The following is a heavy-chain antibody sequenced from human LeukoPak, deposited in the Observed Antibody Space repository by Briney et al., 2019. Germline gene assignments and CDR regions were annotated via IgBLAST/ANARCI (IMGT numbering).Heavy chain of an antibody. D-gene: IGHD6-13*01. CDR3: ARVMAAAGQPHDY. CDR1: GYTFTGYY. J-gene: IGHJ4*02. Sequence: ASVEVSCKASGYTFTGYYMNWVRQAPGQGLEWMGWINPNSGATKYAQKFQGRVTVTSDTSISTASMYLSRLRSDDTAVYYCARVMAAAGQPHDYWGQGTLVTVSS. V-gene: IGHV1-2*02. CDR2: INPNSGAT.